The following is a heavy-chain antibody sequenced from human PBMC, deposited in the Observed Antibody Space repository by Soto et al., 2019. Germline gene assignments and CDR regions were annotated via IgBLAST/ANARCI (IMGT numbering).Heavy chain of an antibody. CDR2: ISADNDNT. CDR3: ARSFYGYVDY. CDR1: GYTFTNSK. D-gene: IGHD3-10*01. Sequence: ASVKVSCKASGYTFTNSKITWVRQAPGQGLEWMGWISADNDNTNYAEKFQGRVTMTTDTSTSTAYMDLRSLSSDDTAVYYCARSFYGYVDYWGQGTRVTVSS. V-gene: IGHV1-18*04. J-gene: IGHJ4*02.